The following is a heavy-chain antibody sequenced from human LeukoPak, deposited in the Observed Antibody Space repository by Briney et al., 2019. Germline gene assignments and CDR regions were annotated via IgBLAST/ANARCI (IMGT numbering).Heavy chain of an antibody. Sequence: GGSLRLSCAASGFTFSSYWMSWVRQAPGKGLEWVAVISYDGSNKYYADSVKGRFTISRDNSKNTLYLQMNSLRAEDTAVYYCAKDGDSGLDYWGQGTLVTVSS. D-gene: IGHD2-21*02. V-gene: IGHV3-30*18. CDR3: AKDGDSGLDY. J-gene: IGHJ4*02. CDR2: ISYDGSNK. CDR1: GFTFSSYW.